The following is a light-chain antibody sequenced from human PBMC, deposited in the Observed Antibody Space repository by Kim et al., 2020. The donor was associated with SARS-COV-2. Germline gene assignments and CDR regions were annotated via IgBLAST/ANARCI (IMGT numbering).Light chain of an antibody. CDR2: GAS. CDR3: QQYGSSPPLT. J-gene: IGKJ4*01. CDR1: QSVSSSY. Sequence: SPGERAPLSCRASQSVSSSYLAWYQQKPGQAPRLLIYGASSRATGIPDRFSGSGSGTDFTLTISRLEPEDFAVYYCQQYGSSPPLTFGGGTKVEIK. V-gene: IGKV3-20*01.